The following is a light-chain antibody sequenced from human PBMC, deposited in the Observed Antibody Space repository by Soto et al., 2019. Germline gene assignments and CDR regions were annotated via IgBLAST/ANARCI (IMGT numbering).Light chain of an antibody. Sequence: SYELTQPPSVSVSPGQTASITCSGDKLGDKYACWYQQKPGQSPVLVIYQDSKRPSGIPERFSGSNSGNTVTLTISGTQAMDEADYYCQAWDSSTGRGVLGTGTKVTV. V-gene: IGLV3-1*01. CDR3: QAWDSSTGRGV. CDR2: QDS. CDR1: KLGDKY. J-gene: IGLJ1*01.